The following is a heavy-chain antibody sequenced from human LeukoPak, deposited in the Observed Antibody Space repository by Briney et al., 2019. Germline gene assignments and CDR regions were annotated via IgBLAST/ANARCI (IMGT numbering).Heavy chain of an antibody. V-gene: IGHV3-7*03. J-gene: IGHJ3*01. CDR1: GFTFSSYW. CDR2: INHNGNVN. D-gene: IGHD3-10*01. CDR3: VKDQYSGSGSYPDAFDF. Sequence: GGSLRLSCAASGFTFSSYWMNWARQAPGKGLEWVASINHNGNVNYYADSVKGRFTVSRDNSRNAVYLQMNSLRVEDTAVYYCVKDQYSGSGSYPDAFDFWGQGTVVTVSS.